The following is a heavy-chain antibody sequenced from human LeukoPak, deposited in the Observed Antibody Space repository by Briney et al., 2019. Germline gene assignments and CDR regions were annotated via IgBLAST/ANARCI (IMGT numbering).Heavy chain of an antibody. V-gene: IGHV4-34*01. J-gene: IGHJ5*02. D-gene: IGHD1-1*01. CDR2: INHSGST. Sequence: SETLSLTCAVYGESFSAYSWNWIRQSPGKGLEWIGEINHSGSTNYNPSLKNRVTISVDTSKNQTSKRQFSLKWNSVTAADTAVYCTRERSTPGINWFDPWGQGTLVTVSS. CDR3: RERSTPGINWFDP. CDR1: GESFSAYS.